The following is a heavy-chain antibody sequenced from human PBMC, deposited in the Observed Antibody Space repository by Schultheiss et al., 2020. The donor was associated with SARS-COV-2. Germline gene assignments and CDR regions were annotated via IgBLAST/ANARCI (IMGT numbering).Heavy chain of an antibody. J-gene: IGHJ4*02. D-gene: IGHD6-6*01. CDR2: ISGSGTTI. V-gene: IGHV3-11*04. CDR1: GFTFSDYY. CDR3: ARNAARLITRAQFDY. Sequence: GGSLRLSCAVSGFTFSDYYMTWIRQAPGKGLEWISSISGSGTTIYYADSVKGRFTISRDNAKNSLYLQMNSLRAEDTAVYYCARNAARLITRAQFDYWGQGTLVTVSS.